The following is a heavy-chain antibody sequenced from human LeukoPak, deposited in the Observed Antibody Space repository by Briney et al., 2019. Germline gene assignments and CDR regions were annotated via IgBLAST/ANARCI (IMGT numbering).Heavy chain of an antibody. D-gene: IGHD1-26*01. CDR1: GFTFGSYW. V-gene: IGHV3-7*01. Sequence: GGSLRLSCAASGFTFGSYWMSWVRQAPGKGPEWVANIKEDGSEKYYVDSVKGRFTISRDNSKNSLNLQMNSLRAEDTAVYYCARYSGNSGGFNYFNYWGQGTLVTVSS. CDR3: ARYSGNSGGFNYFNY. J-gene: IGHJ4*02. CDR2: IKEDGSEK.